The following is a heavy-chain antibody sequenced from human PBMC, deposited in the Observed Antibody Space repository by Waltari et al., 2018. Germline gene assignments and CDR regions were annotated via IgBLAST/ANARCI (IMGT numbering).Heavy chain of an antibody. CDR3: AACSGYYP. Sequence: EVQLLESGGGLVQPGGSLRLSCAASGFTFSSYAMSWVRQAPGKGLEWVSVIYSGGSTYYADSVKGRFTISRDNSKNTLYLQMNSLRAEDTAVYYCAACSGYYPWGQGTLVTVSS. D-gene: IGHD3-22*01. V-gene: IGHV3-23*03. CDR1: GFTFSSYA. J-gene: IGHJ5*02. CDR2: IYSGGST.